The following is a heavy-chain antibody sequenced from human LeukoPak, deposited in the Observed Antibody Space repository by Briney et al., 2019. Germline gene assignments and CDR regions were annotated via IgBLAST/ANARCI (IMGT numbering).Heavy chain of an antibody. Sequence: PGGSLRLSCGASGFTFSNYAMSWVRQAPGKGLEWVSGISESDGSTYYADSVKGRFTISRDTSKNTLYLQMNSLRAEDTAVYYCAKGRIAAAGDFDYWGQGTLVAVSS. D-gene: IGHD6-13*01. V-gene: IGHV3-23*01. CDR2: ISESDGST. CDR1: GFTFSNYA. J-gene: IGHJ4*02. CDR3: AKGRIAAAGDFDY.